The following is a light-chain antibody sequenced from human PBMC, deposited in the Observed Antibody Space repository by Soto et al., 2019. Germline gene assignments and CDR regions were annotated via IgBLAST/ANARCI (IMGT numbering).Light chain of an antibody. CDR2: DAS. CDR3: QQRSNWPLP. Sequence: EIVLTQSPATLSLSPGERVTLSCRASQSVRHYFAWYQQKPGQPPRLLIYDASNRATGIPARFSGSGSETDLPLTISSLEPEDSAVYYCQQRSNWPLPLGQRTKVEIK. CDR1: QSVRHY. V-gene: IGKV3-11*01. J-gene: IGKJ1*01.